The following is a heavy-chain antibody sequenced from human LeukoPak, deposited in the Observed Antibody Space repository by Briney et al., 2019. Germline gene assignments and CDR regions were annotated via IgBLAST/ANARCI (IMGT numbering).Heavy chain of an antibody. Sequence: ASVKVSCKVSGYTFTDYYMHWVQQAPGKGLEWMGLVDPEDDETIYAEKFQGRVTITADTSTDTAYMELSSLRSEDTAVYYCVISKGGDWFDPWGQGTLVTVSS. V-gene: IGHV1-69-2*01. CDR3: VISKGGDWFDP. J-gene: IGHJ5*02. CDR1: GYTFTDYY. CDR2: VDPEDDET. D-gene: IGHD1-26*01.